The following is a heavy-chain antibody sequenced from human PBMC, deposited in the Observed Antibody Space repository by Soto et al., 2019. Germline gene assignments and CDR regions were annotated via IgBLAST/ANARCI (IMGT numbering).Heavy chain of an antibody. CDR3: ARTPDRGYSGYDFVYFDY. D-gene: IGHD5-12*01. CDR1: GFSLSNARMG. Sequence: QVTLKESGPVLVKPTETLTLTCTVSGFSLSNARMGVSWIRQPPGKALEWLAHIFSNDEKSYSTSLKSRLTSSKDTSKSQVVLTMTNMDPVDTATYYCARTPDRGYSGYDFVYFDYWGQGTLVTVSS. CDR2: IFSNDEK. V-gene: IGHV2-26*01. J-gene: IGHJ4*02.